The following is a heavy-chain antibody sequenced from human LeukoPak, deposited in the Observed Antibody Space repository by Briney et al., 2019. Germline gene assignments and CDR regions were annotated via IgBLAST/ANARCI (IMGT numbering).Heavy chain of an antibody. J-gene: IGHJ3*02. Sequence: GGSLRLSCAASGFTVSSNYMSWVRQAPGKGLEWVSVIYSGGDTYHADSVKGRFTISRDNSKNTLYLQMNSLRAEDTAVYYCASPESIITAGSRLDIWGQGTMVTVSS. CDR2: IYSGGDT. D-gene: IGHD6-13*01. CDR1: GFTVSSNY. CDR3: ASPESIITAGSRLDI. V-gene: IGHV3-66*01.